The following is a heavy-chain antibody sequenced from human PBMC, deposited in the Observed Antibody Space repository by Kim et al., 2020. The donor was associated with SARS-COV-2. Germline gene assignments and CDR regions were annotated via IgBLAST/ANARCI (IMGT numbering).Heavy chain of an antibody. J-gene: IGHJ6*04. V-gene: IGHV6-1*01. D-gene: IGHD1-26*01. Sequence: SQTLSLTCAIPGDSVSSTSAGWNWIRQSPSRCLEWLGRTYYRSKWYNDYAVSVKSRITINPDTSKNQFSLQLNSVTPEDTAVYYCARDLVLGALTRGATLDVCGKGSAVTLSS. CDR1: GDSVSSTSAG. CDR3: ARDLVLGALTRGATLDV. CDR2: TYYRSKWYN.